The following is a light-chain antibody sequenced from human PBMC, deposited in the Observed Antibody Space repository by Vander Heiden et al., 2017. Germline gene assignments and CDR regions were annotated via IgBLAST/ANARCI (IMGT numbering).Light chain of an antibody. J-gene: IGKJ3*01. CDR2: AAS. Sequence: DIQMTQSPSSLSASVGDRVTITCRASQSISSHLNWYQQKPGKAPKLLIYAASSLQSGVPSRFSGSGSGTDFTLTISSLQPEDFATYYCQQSYSTPRGFTFGPGTKVDIK. CDR3: QQSYSTPRGFT. V-gene: IGKV1-39*01. CDR1: QSISSH.